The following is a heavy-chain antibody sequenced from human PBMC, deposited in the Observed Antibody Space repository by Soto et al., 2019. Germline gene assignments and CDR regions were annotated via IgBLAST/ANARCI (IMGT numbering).Heavy chain of an antibody. D-gene: IGHD3-16*02. CDR1: GYTFTSYG. CDR3: ASTYRDYFVY. V-gene: IGHV1-18*04. CDR2: ISAYNGNT. Sequence: GPVKVSCKASGYTFTSYGISWVRQAPGQGLEWMGWISAYNGNTNYAQKLQGRVTMTTDTSTSTAYMELRSLRSDDTAVYYCASTYRDYFVYWGQGTLVTVSS. J-gene: IGHJ4*02.